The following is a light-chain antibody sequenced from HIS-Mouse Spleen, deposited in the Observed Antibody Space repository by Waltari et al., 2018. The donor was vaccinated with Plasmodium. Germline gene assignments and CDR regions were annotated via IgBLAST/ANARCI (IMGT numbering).Light chain of an antibody. V-gene: IGKV3-15*01. CDR1: QSVSSN. Sequence: EIVMTQSPATLSVSPGERATLSCRASQSVSSNLAWYQHKPGQAPRRLIYGASTRATGIPARFSGSGSGTEFTLTISSLQSEDFAVYYCQQYNNWSFTFGPGTKVDIK. CDR2: GAS. J-gene: IGKJ3*01. CDR3: QQYNNWSFT.